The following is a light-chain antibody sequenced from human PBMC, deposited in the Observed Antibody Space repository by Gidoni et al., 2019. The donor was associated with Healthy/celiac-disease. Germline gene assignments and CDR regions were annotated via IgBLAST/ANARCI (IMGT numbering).Light chain of an antibody. CDR3: QQRSNWPLT. J-gene: IGKJ4*01. CDR2: DAS. V-gene: IGKV3-11*01. Sequence: EIVLPQSPATLSLSPGERATLSCRARQSASSYLAWYQQKPGQAPRLLIYDASNRATGIPARFSGSGSGTDFTLTISSLEPEDFAVYYCQQRSNWPLTFGGGTKVEIK. CDR1: QSASSY.